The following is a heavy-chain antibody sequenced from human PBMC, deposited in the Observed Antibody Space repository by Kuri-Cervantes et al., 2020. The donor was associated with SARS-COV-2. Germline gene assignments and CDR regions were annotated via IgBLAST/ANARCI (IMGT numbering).Heavy chain of an antibody. V-gene: IGHV3-23*01. Sequence: GESLKISCAASGFTFSSYAMSWVRQAPGKGLEWVSAISGSGGSTYYADSVKGRFTISRDNSKNTLYLQMNSLRAEDTAVCYCAKGRIHHSDAFDIWGQGTMVTVSS. CDR1: GFTFSSYA. J-gene: IGHJ3*02. CDR3: AKGRIHHSDAFDI. D-gene: IGHD1-14*01. CDR2: ISGSGGST.